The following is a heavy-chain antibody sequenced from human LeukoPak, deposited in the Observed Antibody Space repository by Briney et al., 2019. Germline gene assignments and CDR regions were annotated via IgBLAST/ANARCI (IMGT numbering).Heavy chain of an antibody. J-gene: IGHJ4*02. CDR3: ARDHTYYDILTDH. CDR2: ISSSSSYI. Sequence: GGSLRLSCAASGFTFSSYSMNWVRQAPGKGLEWVSSISSSSSYIYYADSVKGRFTISRDNAKNSLYLQMNSLRGEDTAVYYCARDHTYYDILTDHWGQGTLVTVSS. D-gene: IGHD3-9*01. CDR1: GFTFSSYS. V-gene: IGHV3-21*01.